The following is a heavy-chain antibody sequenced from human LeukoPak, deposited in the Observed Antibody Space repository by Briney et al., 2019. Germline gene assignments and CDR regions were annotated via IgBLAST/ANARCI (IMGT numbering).Heavy chain of an antibody. J-gene: IGHJ4*02. Sequence: SETLSLTCTVSGGSISSYYWSWIRQPPGKGLEWIGYIYYSGSTNYNPSLKSRVTISVDTSKNQFSLKLSSVTAADTAVYYCAREAVHYDSSGYSSLYYFDYWGQGTLVTVSS. D-gene: IGHD3-22*01. V-gene: IGHV4-59*12. CDR2: IYYSGST. CDR3: AREAVHYDSSGYSSLYYFDY. CDR1: GGSISSYY.